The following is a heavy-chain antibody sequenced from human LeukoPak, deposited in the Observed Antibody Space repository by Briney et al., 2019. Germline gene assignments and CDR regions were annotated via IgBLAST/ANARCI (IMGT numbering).Heavy chain of an antibody. CDR3: VRRIRGTYGMDV. V-gene: IGHV7-4-1*02. Sequence: ASVTVSCKASGYTFTSYGMNWVRQAPGQGLEWMGWINTNTGNPTYAQGSTGRFVFSLDTSVSTTYVQISSLEAEDTAVYYCVRRIRGTYGMDVWGQGTTVSVSS. J-gene: IGHJ6*02. CDR1: GYTFTSYG. CDR2: INTNTGNP. D-gene: IGHD3-10*01.